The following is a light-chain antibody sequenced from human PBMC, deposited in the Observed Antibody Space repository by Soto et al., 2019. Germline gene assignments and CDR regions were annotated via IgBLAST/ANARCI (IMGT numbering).Light chain of an antibody. CDR1: SSNIGNNA. CDR3: AAWDDSLNGVV. CDR2: YDD. V-gene: IGLV1-36*01. J-gene: IGLJ2*01. Sequence: QSVLTQPPSVSEAPRQRVTISCSGSSSNIGNNAVNWYQQLPGKAPKLLIYYDDLRPSGVSDRFSGSKSGTSASLAISGLQSEDEADYYWAAWDDSLNGVVFGGGTKLTVL.